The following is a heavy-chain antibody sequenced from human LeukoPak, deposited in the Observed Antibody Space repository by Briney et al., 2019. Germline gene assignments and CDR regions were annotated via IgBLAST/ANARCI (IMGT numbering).Heavy chain of an antibody. CDR3: AFGYSGYDRRGVYAFDI. V-gene: IGHV3-33*01. CDR1: GFTFSSYG. Sequence: PGRSLRLSCAASGFTFSSYGMHWVRQAPGKGREWVAVIWYDGSNKYYADSVKGRFTISRDNFKNTLYLQMNSLRAEDTAVYYCAFGYSGYDRRGVYAFDIWGQGTMVTVSS. D-gene: IGHD5-12*01. CDR2: IWYDGSNK. J-gene: IGHJ3*02.